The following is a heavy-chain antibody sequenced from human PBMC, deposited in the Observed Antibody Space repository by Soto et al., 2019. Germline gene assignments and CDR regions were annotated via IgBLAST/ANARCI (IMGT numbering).Heavy chain of an antibody. CDR3: ARGSLMVYDILPWFDP. V-gene: IGHV4-59*01. Sequence: PSETLSLSCAFSGGSISIYYWSWIRQPPGKGLEWIGYIYYSGSTNYNPSLKSRVTISVDTSKNQFSLKLSSVTAADTAVYYCARGSLMVYDILPWFDPWGQGTMVTVSS. J-gene: IGHJ5*02. D-gene: IGHD2-8*01. CDR1: GGSISIYY. CDR2: IYYSGST.